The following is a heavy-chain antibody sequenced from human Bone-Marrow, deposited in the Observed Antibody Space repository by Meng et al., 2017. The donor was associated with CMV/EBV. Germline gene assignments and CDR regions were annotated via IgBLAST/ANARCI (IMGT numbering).Heavy chain of an antibody. Sequence: LSLTCTVSGGSIRSYYWSWIRQAPGKGLEWISYISNGGSVVYYADSVKGRFSISRDNAKNSLYLQMNSLRADDTALYFCARGLPAIGSFDYWGQGTLVTVSS. CDR3: ARGLPAIGSFDY. D-gene: IGHD1-26*01. J-gene: IGHJ4*02. V-gene: IGHV3-11*04. CDR1: GGSIRSYY. CDR2: ISNGGSVV.